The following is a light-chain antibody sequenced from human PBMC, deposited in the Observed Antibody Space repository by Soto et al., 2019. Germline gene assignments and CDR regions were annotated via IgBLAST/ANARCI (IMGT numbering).Light chain of an antibody. J-gene: IGLJ2*01. V-gene: IGLV1-40*01. CDR2: GNS. Sequence: QSALTQPPSVSGAPGQRVTISCTGSSSNLGAGYDVHWYQQLPGTAPKLLIYGNSNRPSGVPDRFSGSKSGTSASLAITGLQAEDEADYYCSSYTGSSTNTVVFGGGTKLTVL. CDR3: SSYTGSSTNTVV. CDR1: SSNLGAGYD.